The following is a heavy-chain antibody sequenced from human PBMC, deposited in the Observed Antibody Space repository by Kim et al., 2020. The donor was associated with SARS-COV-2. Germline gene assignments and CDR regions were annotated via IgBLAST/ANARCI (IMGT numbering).Heavy chain of an antibody. D-gene: IGHD3-22*01. V-gene: IGHV7-4-1*02. J-gene: IGHJ4*02. CDR2: INTNTGNP. Sequence: ASVKVSCKASGYTFTSYAMNWVRQAPGQGLEWMGWINTNTGNPTYAQGFTGRFVFSLDTSVSTAYLQISSLKAEDTAVYYCARDRLMSGIDSSGYYYVYYFDYWGQGTLVTVSS. CDR3: ARDRLMSGIDSSGYYYVYYFDY. CDR1: GYTFTSYA.